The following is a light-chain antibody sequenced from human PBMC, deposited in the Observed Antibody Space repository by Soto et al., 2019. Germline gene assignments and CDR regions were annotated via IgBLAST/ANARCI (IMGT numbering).Light chain of an antibody. CDR1: YSDVGSWNL. V-gene: IGLV2-14*02. CDR3: SSYAGSSNV. CDR2: EVN. J-gene: IGLJ1*01. Sequence: QSALTQPASVSGSPGQSITISCTGTYSDVGSWNLVSWYQQHPGKAPKLMIYEVNKRPSGVPDRFSGSKSGNTASLTVSGLQAEDEADYYCSSYAGSSNVFGTGTKLTVL.